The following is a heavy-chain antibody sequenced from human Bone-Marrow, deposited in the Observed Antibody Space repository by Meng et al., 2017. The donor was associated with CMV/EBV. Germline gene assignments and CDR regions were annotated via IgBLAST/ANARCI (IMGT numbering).Heavy chain of an antibody. CDR2: IHYSGST. CDR1: SGSISIYY. Sequence: SETLSLTCTVSSGSISIYYWSWIRQPPGKGLEWIGCIHYSGSTNYNPSLKSRVTISVDTSKNQFSLKLSSVTAADTAVYYCAREPSYYDILTGYYIYYGMDVWGQGPTVTGYS. V-gene: IGHV4-59*01. D-gene: IGHD3-9*01. CDR3: AREPSYYDILTGYYIYYGMDV. J-gene: IGHJ6*01.